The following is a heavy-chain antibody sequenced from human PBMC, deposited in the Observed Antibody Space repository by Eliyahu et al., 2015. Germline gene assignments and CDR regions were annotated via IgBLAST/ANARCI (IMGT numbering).Heavy chain of an antibody. CDR2: INHSGST. CDR1: GGSFSGXX. D-gene: IGHD3-9*01. J-gene: IGHJ3*02. Sequence: QVQLQQXGAGLLKPSETLXXTXAVYGGSFSGXXWSWXRQPPGKGLEXFGEINHSGSTNYHPSLKSRVTISVDTSKNQFSLKLSSVTAADTAVYYCARAIYDILTGYYKTGAFDIWGQGTMVTVSS. CDR3: ARAIYDILTGYYKTGAFDI. V-gene: IGHV4-34*01.